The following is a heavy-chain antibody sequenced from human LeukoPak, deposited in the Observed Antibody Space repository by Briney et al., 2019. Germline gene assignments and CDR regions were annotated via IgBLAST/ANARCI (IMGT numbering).Heavy chain of an antibody. J-gene: IGHJ4*02. CDR3: AKDLAITMVRGVPIDY. Sequence: QPGGSLRLSCAASGFTFSSYGMHWVRQAPGKGLEWVAFIRYDGSNKYYADSVKGRFTISRDNSKNTLYLQMNSLRAEDTAVYYCAKDLAITMVRGVPIDYWGQGTLVTVSS. CDR1: GFTFSSYG. D-gene: IGHD3-10*01. V-gene: IGHV3-30*02. CDR2: IRYDGSNK.